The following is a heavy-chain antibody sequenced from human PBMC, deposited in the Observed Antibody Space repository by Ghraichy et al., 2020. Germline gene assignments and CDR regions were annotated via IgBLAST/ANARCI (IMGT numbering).Heavy chain of an antibody. Sequence: SGTLSLTCTVSGGSISRYYWNWIRQPPGKGLEWIGNMYYTGSPNYNPSLKSRVTISLDTSKNQFSLKLRSVTAADTAVYYCARGVAARLIDHAFDYWGQGTLVTVSS. J-gene: IGHJ4*02. CDR3: ARGVAARLIDHAFDY. V-gene: IGHV4-59*01. CDR1: GGSISRYY. D-gene: IGHD6-6*01. CDR2: MYYTGSP.